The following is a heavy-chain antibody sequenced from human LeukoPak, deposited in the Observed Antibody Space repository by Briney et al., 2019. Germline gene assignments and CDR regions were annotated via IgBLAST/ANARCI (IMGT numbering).Heavy chain of an antibody. CDR3: ARDANLYRSGGSCYSAYYYGMDV. CDR2: INHSGST. CDR1: GGSFSGYY. V-gene: IGHV4-34*01. D-gene: IGHD2-15*01. Sequence: PSETLSLTCAVYGGSFSGYYWSWIRQPPGKGLEWIGEINHSGSTNYNPSLKSRVTISVDTSKNQFSLKLSSVTAADTAVYYCARDANLYRSGGSCYSAYYYGMDVWGQGTTVTVSS. J-gene: IGHJ6*02.